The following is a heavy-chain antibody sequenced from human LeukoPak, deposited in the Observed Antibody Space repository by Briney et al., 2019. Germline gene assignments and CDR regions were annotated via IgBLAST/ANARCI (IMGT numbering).Heavy chain of an antibody. CDR1: GYTFTGYY. J-gene: IGHJ4*02. CDR3: ARGDRGHTAMVSDY. CDR2: INPNSGGT. V-gene: IGHV1-2*04. D-gene: IGHD5-18*01. Sequence: GASVKVSCKASGYTFTGYYMHWVRQAPGQGLEWMGWINPNSGGTNYAQKFQGWVTMTRDTSICTAYMELSRLRSDDTAVYYCARGDRGHTAMVSDYWGQGTLVTVSS.